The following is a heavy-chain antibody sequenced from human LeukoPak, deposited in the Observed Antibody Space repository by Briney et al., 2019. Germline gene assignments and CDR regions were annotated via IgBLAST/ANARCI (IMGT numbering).Heavy chain of an antibody. CDR3: ARLHYDVLTGPFDY. Sequence: GGSLRLSRAASGITVNTNYMSWVRQAPGKGLEWVSIIYSGGATFYADSVKGRFTISRESSKNTLWLQMNSLRVEDTAVYYCARLHYDVLTGPFDYWGQGTLVTVSS. D-gene: IGHD3-9*01. CDR2: IYSGGAT. V-gene: IGHV3-66*04. J-gene: IGHJ4*02. CDR1: GITVNTNY.